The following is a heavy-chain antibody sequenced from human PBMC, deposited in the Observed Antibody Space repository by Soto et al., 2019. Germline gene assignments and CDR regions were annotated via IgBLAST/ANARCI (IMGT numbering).Heavy chain of an antibody. V-gene: IGHV3-23*01. CDR2: ISGSGGST. CDR3: AKDQLYIRGVIHTWFDP. Sequence: EVQLLESGGGLIQPGGSLRLSCAASGLTFSSYAMSWVRQAPGKGLEWVSAISGSGGSTYYADSVKGRFTISRDNSKNTLYLQMNSRRAGDTAVYDCAKDQLYIRGVIHTWFDPWGQGTLVTVSS. J-gene: IGHJ5*02. CDR1: GLTFSSYA. D-gene: IGHD3-10*02.